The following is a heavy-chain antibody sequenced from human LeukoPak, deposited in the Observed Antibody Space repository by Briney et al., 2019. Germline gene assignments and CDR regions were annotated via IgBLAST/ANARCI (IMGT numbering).Heavy chain of an antibody. CDR3: GRAMDV. Sequence: PGGSLRLSCAASGFTFTKYWMTWVRRAPGKGLEWVGNIKQDGSEKYYVDSVKGRFTISRDNAKNSLYLQMNSLRAEDTAVYFCGRAMDVWGQGTTVTVSS. V-gene: IGHV3-7*04. CDR1: GFTFTKYW. CDR2: IKQDGSEK. J-gene: IGHJ6*02.